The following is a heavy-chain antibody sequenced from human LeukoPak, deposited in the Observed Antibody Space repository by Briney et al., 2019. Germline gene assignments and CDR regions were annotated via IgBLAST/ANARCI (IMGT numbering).Heavy chain of an antibody. CDR1: GFTFSSYA. Sequence: GGSLRLFCAASGFTFSSYAMSWVRQAPGKGLEWVSAISGSGGSTYYADSVKGRFTISRDNSKNTLYLQMNSLRAEDTAVYYCAKGTILGRYPGYFDYWGQGTLVTVSS. CDR3: AKGTILGRYPGYFDY. V-gene: IGHV3-23*01. CDR2: ISGSGGST. D-gene: IGHD4/OR15-4a*01. J-gene: IGHJ4*02.